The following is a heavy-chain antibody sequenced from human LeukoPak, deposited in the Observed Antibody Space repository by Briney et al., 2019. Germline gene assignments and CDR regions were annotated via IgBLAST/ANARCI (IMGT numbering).Heavy chain of an antibody. V-gene: IGHV3-21*01. J-gene: IGHJ4*02. Sequence: GGSLRLSCAASGFTFSSYSMNWVRQAPGKGLEWVSSISSSSSYIYYADSVKGRFTISRDNAKNSLYLQMNSLRAEDTAVYYCARELGLWTDFDYWGQGTLVTVSS. D-gene: IGHD3-10*01. CDR2: ISSSSSYI. CDR1: GFTFSSYS. CDR3: ARELGLWTDFDY.